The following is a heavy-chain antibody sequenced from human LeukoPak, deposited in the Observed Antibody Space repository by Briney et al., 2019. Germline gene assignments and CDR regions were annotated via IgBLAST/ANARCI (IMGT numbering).Heavy chain of an antibody. CDR3: ARGGPLDY. V-gene: IGHV3-21*01. CDR2: ISVTRSSA. Sequence: LDWFSWISVTRSSAYYPASVKGRFTISRENAKNSLYLQMNSLRAEDTAVYYCARGGPLDYWGQGTLVTVSS. J-gene: IGHJ4*02. D-gene: IGHD1-26*01.